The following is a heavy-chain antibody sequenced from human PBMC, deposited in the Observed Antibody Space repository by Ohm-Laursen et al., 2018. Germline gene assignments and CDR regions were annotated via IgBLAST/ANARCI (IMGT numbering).Heavy chain of an antibody. J-gene: IGHJ4*02. CDR3: ARGMDDYKFDC. CDR1: GGSISSYY. D-gene: IGHD5-24*01. V-gene: IGHV4-59*01. CDR2: IYYSGNT. Sequence: SETLSLTCTVSGGSISSYYWNWLRQSPGKGLEWIGFIYYSGNTRYNPSLGSRVTMSVDTSKNQFSLKLTSVTAADTAVYYCARGMDDYKFDCWGQGTLVTVSS.